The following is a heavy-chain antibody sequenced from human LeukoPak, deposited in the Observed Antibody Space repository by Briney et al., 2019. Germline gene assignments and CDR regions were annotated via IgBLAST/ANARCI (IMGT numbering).Heavy chain of an antibody. CDR3: AKDSSGSSWYWDY. J-gene: IGHJ4*02. Sequence: GGSLRLSCAASGFSFSSYGMHWVRQAPGKGLEWVTFILYDGSNKYYADSVKGRFTISRDNSKNTLYLQMNSLRTEDTAVYYCAKDSSGSSWYWDYWGQGTLVTVSS. CDR2: ILYDGSNK. V-gene: IGHV3-30*02. D-gene: IGHD6-13*01. CDR1: GFSFSSYG.